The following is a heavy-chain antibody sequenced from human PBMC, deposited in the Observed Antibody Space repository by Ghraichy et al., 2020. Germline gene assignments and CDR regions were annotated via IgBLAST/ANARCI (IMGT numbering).Heavy chain of an antibody. CDR3: ARDRRYSSGQWSNFEY. D-gene: IGHD6-19*01. J-gene: IGHJ4*02. V-gene: IGHV4-61*01. CDR1: GGSVNSGSYY. CDR2: IYYSGST. Sequence: SETLSLTCTVSGGSVNSGSYYWSWIRQPPGKRLEWIGYIYYSGSTNYNPSLKSRVTISVDTSRNQFSLKLTSVTAADTAVYYCARDRRYSSGQWSNFEYWGQGALVTVSS.